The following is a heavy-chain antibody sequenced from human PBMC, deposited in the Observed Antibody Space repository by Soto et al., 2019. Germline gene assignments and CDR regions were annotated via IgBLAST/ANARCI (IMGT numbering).Heavy chain of an antibody. CDR2: IYPSDSDT. V-gene: IGHV5-51*01. CDR1: GYNFDGYW. Sequence: GESLKISCKGSGYNFDGYWIAWVRQMPGKGLDLMGIIYPSDSDTRYRPSFQGQVTISADKSISSAYLQWSSLRASDTAMYYCARGGVSTRTFDYWGQGTPVTGSS. J-gene: IGHJ4*02. D-gene: IGHD3-3*01. CDR3: ARGGVSTRTFDY.